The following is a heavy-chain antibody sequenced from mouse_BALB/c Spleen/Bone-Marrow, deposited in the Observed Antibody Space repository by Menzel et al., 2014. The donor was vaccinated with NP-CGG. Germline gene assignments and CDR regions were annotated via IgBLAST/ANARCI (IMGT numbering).Heavy chain of an antibody. CDR1: GYAFTNYL. CDR2: INPGSGGI. D-gene: IGHD2-3*01. Sequence: VKLMESGTDLVRPGTSVKVSCKASGYAFTNYLIEWIKQRPGQGLEWIGVINPGSGGINYNERFKGKATLTADESSSTAYMQLSSLTSDDSAVYFCARSIYDGYSEAMDYWGQGTSVTVSS. J-gene: IGHJ4*01. V-gene: IGHV1-54*03. CDR3: ARSIYDGYSEAMDY.